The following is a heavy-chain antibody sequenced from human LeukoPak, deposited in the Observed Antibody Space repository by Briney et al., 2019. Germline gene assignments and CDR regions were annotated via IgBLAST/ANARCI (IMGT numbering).Heavy chain of an antibody. D-gene: IGHD6-19*01. CDR2: ISYDGSNK. V-gene: IGHV3-30-3*02. Sequence: GRSLRLSCAASGFTFSSYAMHWVRQAPGKGLEWVAVISYDGSNKYYADSVKGRFTISRDNSKNTLYLQMNSLKAEDTAVYYCAKKEGSGWLYFDYWGQGTLVTVSS. CDR3: AKKEGSGWLYFDY. J-gene: IGHJ4*02. CDR1: GFTFSSYA.